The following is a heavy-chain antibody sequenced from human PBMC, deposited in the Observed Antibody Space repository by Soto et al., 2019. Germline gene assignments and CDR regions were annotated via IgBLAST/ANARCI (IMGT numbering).Heavy chain of an antibody. CDR2: IHPGDSDA. CDR3: ARQGDMAATPADAFDI. J-gene: IGHJ3*02. CDR1: GYNFANYW. D-gene: IGHD6-19*01. Sequence: GESLKISCKGSGYNFANYWIAWVRQMPGEGLEWMGIIHPGDSDARYSPSFAGQVTISVDKSITTAYLHWSSLEASDSAVYYCARQGDMAATPADAFDIWGQGTLVTVSS. V-gene: IGHV5-51*01.